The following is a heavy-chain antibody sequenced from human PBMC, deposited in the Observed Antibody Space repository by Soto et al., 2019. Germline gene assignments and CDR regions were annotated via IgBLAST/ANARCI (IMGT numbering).Heavy chain of an antibody. CDR3: ARGYYDILTGFAFDY. D-gene: IGHD3-9*01. CDR2: INPNSGGT. J-gene: IGHJ4*02. CDR1: GYTFTGYY. V-gene: IGHV1-2*04. Sequence: QVQLVQSGAEVKKPGASVKVSCKASGYTFTGYYMHWVRQAPGQGLEWMGWINPNSGGTNYAQKFQGWVTMTRDTSISPAYMELSRLRSDDTAVYYCARGYYDILTGFAFDYWGQGTLVTVSS.